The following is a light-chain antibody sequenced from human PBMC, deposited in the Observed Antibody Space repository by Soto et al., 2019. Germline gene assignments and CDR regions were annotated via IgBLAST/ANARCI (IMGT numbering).Light chain of an antibody. CDR2: GAS. Sequence: EIVLTQSPGTLSLSPGERATLSCRASHSVSSTYLAWYQQKPGQAPRLLIYGASSRATGIPDRFSGSGSGTDFTLTINRLEPEDFAVYYCQQYGSSPPYTFGQGTKLEIK. CDR1: HSVSSTY. V-gene: IGKV3-20*01. J-gene: IGKJ2*01. CDR3: QQYGSSPPYT.